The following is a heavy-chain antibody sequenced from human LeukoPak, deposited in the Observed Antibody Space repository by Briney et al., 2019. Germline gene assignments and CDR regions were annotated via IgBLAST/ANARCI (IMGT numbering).Heavy chain of an antibody. CDR2: IYPNSGVT. J-gene: IGHJ4*02. CDR1: GYSFRRSY. D-gene: IGHD4-17*01. CDR3: ARTTTVTPFDY. V-gene: IGHV1-2*02. Sequence: ASVTVSCKASGYSFRRSYMHWVRQAPGQGLQWMGWIYPNSGVTHYLQKFQGRVNITRDTSISTAYMELGRLTSDDTAMYYCARTTTVTPFDYWGQGTLVTVSS.